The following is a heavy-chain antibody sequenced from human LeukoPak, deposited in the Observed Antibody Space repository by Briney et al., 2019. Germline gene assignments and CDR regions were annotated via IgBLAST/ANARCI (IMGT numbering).Heavy chain of an antibody. CDR1: GYSFIDYY. CDR3: TRDPGERWLRLFDL. CDR2: IKPHSGDT. J-gene: IGHJ4*02. V-gene: IGHV1-2*02. Sequence: ASVTVSFTASGYSFIDYYIHWVRQAPGQGLEWMGWIKPHSGDTNYARTFEHKITVTRDTSISTAYMELNRLKADDTAMYYCTRDPGERWLRLFDLWGQGTLITVSS. D-gene: IGHD5-24*01.